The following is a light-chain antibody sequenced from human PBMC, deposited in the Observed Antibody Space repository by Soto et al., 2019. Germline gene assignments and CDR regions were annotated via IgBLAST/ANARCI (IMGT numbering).Light chain of an antibody. J-gene: IGKJ2*01. CDR2: GAS. CDR1: RSDRNTY. Sequence: EIVLTQSPGTLSLSPGERATLSCRTSRSDRNTYLAWYQQKPGQAPRLLIYGASSRATGIPDRFRGSGSGTDFTLTISRLEPEDFTVYYCQQYGASPPLYAFGQGTKLEIK. CDR3: QQYGASPPLYA. V-gene: IGKV3-20*01.